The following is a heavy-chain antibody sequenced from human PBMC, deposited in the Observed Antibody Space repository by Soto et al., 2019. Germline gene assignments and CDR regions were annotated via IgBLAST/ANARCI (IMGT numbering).Heavy chain of an antibody. V-gene: IGHV4-59*08. CDR3: TRLGGYYQALDS. CDR1: GGSLGNYY. J-gene: IGHJ4*02. D-gene: IGHD3-22*01. Sequence: SETLSLTSPVSGGSLGNYYWSWTRQPPGKGLEWIGYIYYAGTTTYNPSLKSRVTISLDRSKNQFSLKLDSVTAADTAVYYCTRLGGYYQALDSWGQGTLVTVSS. CDR2: IYYAGTT.